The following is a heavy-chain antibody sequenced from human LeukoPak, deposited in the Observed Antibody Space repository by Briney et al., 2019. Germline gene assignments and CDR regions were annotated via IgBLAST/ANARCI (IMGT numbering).Heavy chain of an antibody. V-gene: IGHV3-11*06. J-gene: IGHJ4*02. Sequence: GGSLRLSCAASGFTFSDYYMSWIRQAPGKWPERVSYISSSSSYTNYADSVKGRFTISRDNAKNSLYLQMNSLRAEDTAVYYCARVGWSGDIIQYYFDYWGQGTLVTVSS. CDR3: ARVGWSGDIIQYYFDY. CDR1: GFTFSDYY. D-gene: IGHD2-15*01. CDR2: ISSSSSYT.